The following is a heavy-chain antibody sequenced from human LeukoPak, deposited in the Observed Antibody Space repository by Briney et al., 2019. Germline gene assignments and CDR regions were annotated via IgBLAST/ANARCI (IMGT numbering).Heavy chain of an antibody. CDR3: AREEVGYCSSTSCYGVGYYYYGMDV. D-gene: IGHD2-2*01. V-gene: IGHV3-74*01. CDR2: INSDGSST. Sequence: GGSLRLSCAASGFTFSSYWMHWVRQAPGKGLVWVSRINSDGSSTSYADSVKGRFTIPRDNAKNTLYLQMNSLRAEDTAVYYCAREEVGYCSSTSCYGVGYYYYGMDVWGQGTTVTVSS. J-gene: IGHJ6*02. CDR1: GFTFSSYW.